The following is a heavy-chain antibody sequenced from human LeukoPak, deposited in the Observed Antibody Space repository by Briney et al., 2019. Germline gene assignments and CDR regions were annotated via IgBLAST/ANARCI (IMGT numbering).Heavy chain of an antibody. V-gene: IGHV3-23*01. CDR3: AKTIVVDTQAGYFDY. CDR2: ISGSGGST. Sequence: PGGSLRLSCAASGFTFSSYAMSWVRQAPGKGLEWVSAISGSGGSTYYADSVKDRFTISRDNSKNTLYLRMNSLRAEDTAVYYCAKTIVVDTQAGYFDYWGQGTLVTVSS. J-gene: IGHJ4*02. CDR1: GFTFSSYA. D-gene: IGHD3-22*01.